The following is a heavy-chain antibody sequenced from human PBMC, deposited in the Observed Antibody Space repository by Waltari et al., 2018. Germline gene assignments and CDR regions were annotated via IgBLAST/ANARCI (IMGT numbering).Heavy chain of an antibody. CDR1: GYTFTGYY. D-gene: IGHD6-19*01. CDR2: INPNSGGT. CDR3: AREIAVAGTYAFDI. Sequence: QVQLVQSGAAVKKPGASVKVSCKASGYTFTGYYMHWVRQAPGQGLEWMGWINPNSGGTNYAQKFQGWVTMTRDTSISTAYMELSRLRSDDTAVYYCAREIAVAGTYAFDIWGQGTMVTVSS. V-gene: IGHV1-2*04. J-gene: IGHJ3*02.